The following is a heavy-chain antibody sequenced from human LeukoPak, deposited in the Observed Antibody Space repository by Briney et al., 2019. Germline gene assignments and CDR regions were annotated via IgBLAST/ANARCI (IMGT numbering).Heavy chain of an antibody. CDR2: ISSGGSTI. D-gene: IGHD6-13*01. CDR1: GFTFSDYY. CDR3: ARVGSRSAAGMYYFDY. V-gene: IGHV3-11*01. J-gene: IGHJ4*02. Sequence: GGSLRLSCAASGFTFSDYYMSWIRQAPGKGLEWVSYISSGGSTIYYADSVKGRFTISRDNAKNSLYLQMNSLRAEDTAVYYCARVGSRSAAGMYYFDYWGQGTLVTVSS.